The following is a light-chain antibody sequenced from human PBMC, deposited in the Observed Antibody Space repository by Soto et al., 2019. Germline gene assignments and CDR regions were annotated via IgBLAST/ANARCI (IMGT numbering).Light chain of an antibody. Sequence: QSVQTQPPSGSWTPGQRVTISCSGSISNIGGNTVNWYQQLPGTAPKLLMYTNNQRPSGVPDRFSGSKSGTSASLAISGLQSEDEANYYCAAWDDSLNGVVFGGGTKLTFL. J-gene: IGLJ2*01. CDR1: ISNIGGNT. CDR2: TNN. CDR3: AAWDDSLNGVV. V-gene: IGLV1-44*01.